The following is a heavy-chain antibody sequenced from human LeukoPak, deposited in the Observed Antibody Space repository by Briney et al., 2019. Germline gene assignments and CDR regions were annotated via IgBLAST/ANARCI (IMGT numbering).Heavy chain of an antibody. CDR1: GGSFSGYY. CDR2: INHSGST. V-gene: IGHV4-34*01. J-gene: IGHJ4*02. CDR3: ARGLRYQLLCLDY. D-gene: IGHD2-2*01. Sequence: ASETLSLTCAVYGGSFSGYYWSWIRQPPGKGLEWIGEINHSGSTNYNPSLESRVTISVDTSKNQFSLKLSSVTAADTAVYYCARGLRYQLLCLDYWGQGTLVTVSS.